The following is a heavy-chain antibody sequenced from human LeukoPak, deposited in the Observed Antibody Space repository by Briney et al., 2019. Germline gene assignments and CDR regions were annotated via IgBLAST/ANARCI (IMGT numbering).Heavy chain of an antibody. Sequence: GRSLRLSCAASGFTFSSYAMHWVRQAPGKGLEWVAVISYDGSNKYYADSVKGRFTISRDNSKNTLYLQMNSLRAEDTAVYYCARDLSAGIDIWGQGTMVTVSS. CDR1: GFTFSSYA. V-gene: IGHV3-30*04. J-gene: IGHJ3*02. CDR3: ARDLSAGIDI. CDR2: ISYDGSNK.